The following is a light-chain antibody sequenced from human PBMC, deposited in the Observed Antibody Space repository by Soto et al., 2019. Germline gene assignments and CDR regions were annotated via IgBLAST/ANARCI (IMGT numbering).Light chain of an antibody. J-gene: IGLJ2*01. CDR3: QSCDSSLSAVV. V-gene: IGLV1-40*01. CDR2: GNN. CDR1: SSNIGANYD. Sequence: QSVLTQPPSVSGAPGQRVTISCTGSSSNIGANYDVQWYQQLPGTAPRLLIYGNNNRPSGVPDRISGSKSGTSASLAITGLQAEDEGHYYCQSCDSSLSAVVFGGGTKVTVL.